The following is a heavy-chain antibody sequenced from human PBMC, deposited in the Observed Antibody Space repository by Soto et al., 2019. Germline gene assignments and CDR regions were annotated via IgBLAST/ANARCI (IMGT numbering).Heavy chain of an antibody. Sequence: GGSLRLSCAASGFTFSMHAMSWVRQAPGKGLEWVSALSGSGGRTFYADSVKGRFTISRDNSKNTLYLQLNYLRADDTAVYYCARAGGGYSSGLNYFDCWGQGTLVTVSS. J-gene: IGHJ4*02. CDR3: ARAGGGYSSGLNYFDC. CDR1: GFTFSMHA. D-gene: IGHD6-19*01. CDR2: LSGSGGRT. V-gene: IGHV3-23*01.